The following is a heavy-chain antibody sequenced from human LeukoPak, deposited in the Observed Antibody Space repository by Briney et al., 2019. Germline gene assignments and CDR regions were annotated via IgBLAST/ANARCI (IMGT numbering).Heavy chain of an antibody. V-gene: IGHV3-7*01. CDR1: GFTFNTYW. CDR2: IKPDGNER. J-gene: IGHJ3*01. CDR3: ARRQWTAFDF. D-gene: IGHD6-19*01. Sequence: GGSLRLSCAASGFTFNTYWISWVRQAPGKGLQWVANIKPDGNERYYVDYVKGRFTISRDNARSSLYLQMDGLRVEDTAIYYCARRQWTAFDFWGQGTMVTVSS.